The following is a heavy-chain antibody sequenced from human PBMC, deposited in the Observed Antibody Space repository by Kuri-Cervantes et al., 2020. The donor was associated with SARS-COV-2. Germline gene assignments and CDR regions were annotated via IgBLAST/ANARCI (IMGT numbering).Heavy chain of an antibody. V-gene: IGHV4-59*12. Sequence: SETLSLTCTVSGGSISSYYWSWIRQPPGKGLEWIGYIYYSGSTNYNPSLKSRVTISVDTSKNQFSLKLSSVTAADTAVYYCAKDSPGGYPNGNYFDYWGQGTLVTVSS. J-gene: IGHJ4*02. D-gene: IGHD1-26*01. CDR2: IYYSGST. CDR3: AKDSPGGYPNGNYFDY. CDR1: GGSISSYY.